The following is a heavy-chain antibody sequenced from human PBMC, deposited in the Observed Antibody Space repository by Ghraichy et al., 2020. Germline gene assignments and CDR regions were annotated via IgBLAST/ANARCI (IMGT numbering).Heavy chain of an antibody. V-gene: IGHV3-30-3*01. J-gene: IGHJ4*02. CDR1: GFTFSSYA. D-gene: IGHD1-26*01. CDR3: ARERREATIMLGDY. Sequence: SLNISCAASGFTFSSYAMHWVRQAPGKGLEWVAVDGHSKYYADSVKGRFTVSRDNSKNTLYLQMNSLRAEDTAVYYCARERREATIMLGDYWGRGTLVTVS. CDR2: DGHSK.